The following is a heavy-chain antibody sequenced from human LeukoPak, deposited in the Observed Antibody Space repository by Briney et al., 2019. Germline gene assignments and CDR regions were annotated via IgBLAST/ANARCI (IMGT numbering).Heavy chain of an antibody. CDR2: ISAYNGNT. V-gene: IGHV1-18*01. CDR1: GYTFTSYG. Sequence: ASVKVSCKASGYTFTSYGISWVRQAPGQGLEWMGWISAYNGNTNYAQKLQGRVTMTTDTSTSTAYMELRSLRSDDTAVYYCARDYYGSGSYYNTPSGNFDYWGQGTLVTVSS. J-gene: IGHJ4*02. D-gene: IGHD3-10*01. CDR3: ARDYYGSGSYYNTPSGNFDY.